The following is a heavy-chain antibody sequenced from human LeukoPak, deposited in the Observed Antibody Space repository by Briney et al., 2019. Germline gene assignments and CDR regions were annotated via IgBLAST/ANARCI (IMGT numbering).Heavy chain of an antibody. J-gene: IGHJ4*02. Sequence: GGSLRLSCAVSGITLSNYGMSWVRQAPGKGLEWVAGISDSGGSTSYADSVKGRFTISRDNPKNTLYLQMNSLRAEDTAVYFCAKRGVVIRVILVGFHKAAYYFDSWGQGTLVTVSS. D-gene: IGHD3-22*01. V-gene: IGHV3-23*01. CDR2: ISDSGGST. CDR3: AKRGVVIRVILVGFHKAAYYFDS. CDR1: GITLSNYG.